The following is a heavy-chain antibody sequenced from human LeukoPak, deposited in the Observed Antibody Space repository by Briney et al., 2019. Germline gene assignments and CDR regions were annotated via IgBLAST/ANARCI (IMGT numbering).Heavy chain of an antibody. Sequence: GGSLRLSCAASGFTFSDYYMSWIRQAPGKGLEWVSYISSSGSTIYYADSVKGRFTISRDNAKNSLYLQMNSLRAGDTAVYYCARDLAIAVAALGSFDYWGQGTLVTVSS. CDR3: ARDLAIAVAALGSFDY. J-gene: IGHJ4*02. V-gene: IGHV3-11*01. CDR1: GFTFSDYY. D-gene: IGHD6-19*01. CDR2: ISSSGSTI.